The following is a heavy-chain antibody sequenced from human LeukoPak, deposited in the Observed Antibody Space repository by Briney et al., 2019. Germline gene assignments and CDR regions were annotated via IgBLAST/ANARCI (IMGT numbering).Heavy chain of an antibody. Sequence: GRSLRLSCAASGFIFSTYGIHWVRQPPGKGLEWVAVIWHDGSITYYADSVKGRFTISRDNSKDTLYLEMNSLRAEDTAVYYCARHCSGGSCYSDFDCWGQGTLVTVSS. V-gene: IGHV3-33*01. D-gene: IGHD2-15*01. CDR1: GFIFSTYG. J-gene: IGHJ4*02. CDR3: ARHCSGGSCYSDFDC. CDR2: IWHDGSIT.